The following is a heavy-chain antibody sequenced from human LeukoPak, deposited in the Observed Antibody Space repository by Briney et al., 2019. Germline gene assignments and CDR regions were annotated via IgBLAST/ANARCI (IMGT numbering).Heavy chain of an antibody. Sequence: PSETLSLTCSVSGGSISSYYWNRIRQPPGKGLEWIGFIYYTGSTNYNPSLKRRVTISVDTSKNQFSLKLRSVTAADTAIYSCAKAQPPPQGYCIGNTCSRGWFDPWGQGALVTVTS. CDR2: IYYTGST. V-gene: IGHV4-59*01. D-gene: IGHD2-15*01. CDR3: AKAQPPPQGYCIGNTCSRGWFDP. CDR1: GGSISSYY. J-gene: IGHJ5*02.